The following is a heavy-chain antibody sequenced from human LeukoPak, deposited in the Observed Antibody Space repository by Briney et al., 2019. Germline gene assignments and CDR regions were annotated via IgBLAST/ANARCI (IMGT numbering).Heavy chain of an antibody. D-gene: IGHD3-9*01. CDR1: GGSISSSSYY. V-gene: IGHV4-39*01. Sequence: SETLSLTCTVSGGSISSSSYYWGWIRQPPGKGLEWIGSIYYSGSTYYNPSLKSRVTISVDTSKNQFSLKLSSVTAADTAVYYCARWGSGYYNLDYWGQGTLVTVSS. CDR2: IYYSGST. CDR3: ARWGSGYYNLDY. J-gene: IGHJ4*02.